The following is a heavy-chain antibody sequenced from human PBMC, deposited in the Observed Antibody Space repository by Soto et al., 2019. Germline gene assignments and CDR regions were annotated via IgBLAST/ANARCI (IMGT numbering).Heavy chain of an antibody. CDR1: GGSFSGYY. Sequence: SETLSLTCAVYGGSFSGYYWSWIRQPPGKGLEWIGEINHSGSTNYNPSLKSRVTISVDTSKNQFSLKLSSVTAADTAVYYCARRIEWELLPGYFDYWGQGTLVTVSS. CDR2: INHSGST. V-gene: IGHV4-34*01. CDR3: ARRIEWELLPGYFDY. D-gene: IGHD1-26*01. J-gene: IGHJ4*02.